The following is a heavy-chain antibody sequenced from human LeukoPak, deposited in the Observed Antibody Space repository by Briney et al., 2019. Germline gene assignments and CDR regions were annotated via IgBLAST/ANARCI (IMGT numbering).Heavy chain of an antibody. Sequence: PSETLSLTCTVSGGSISSGGYYWSWIRQHPGKGLGWIGYIYYSGSTYYNPSLKSRVTISVDTSKNQFSLKLSSVTAADTAVYYCAGGGYYSGSGRLSYYYYYMDVWGKGTTVTVSS. V-gene: IGHV4-31*03. J-gene: IGHJ6*03. CDR3: AGGGYYSGSGRLSYYYYYMDV. CDR2: IYYSGST. D-gene: IGHD3-10*01. CDR1: GGSISSGGYY.